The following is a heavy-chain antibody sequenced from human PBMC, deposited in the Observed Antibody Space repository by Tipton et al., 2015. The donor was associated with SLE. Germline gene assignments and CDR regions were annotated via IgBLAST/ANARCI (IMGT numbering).Heavy chain of an antibody. V-gene: IGHV4-4*07. CDR1: GGSLSSYY. CDR2: IYTSGST. J-gene: IGHJ3*02. Sequence: TLSLTCTVSGGSLSSYYWSCIRQPAGKGLEWIGRIYTSGSTNYNPSLKTRVTMSVDTSKNQFSLKLSSVTAADTAVYYCARISPRTPHAFDIWGQGTMVTVSS. D-gene: IGHD2-15*01. CDR3: ARISPRTPHAFDI.